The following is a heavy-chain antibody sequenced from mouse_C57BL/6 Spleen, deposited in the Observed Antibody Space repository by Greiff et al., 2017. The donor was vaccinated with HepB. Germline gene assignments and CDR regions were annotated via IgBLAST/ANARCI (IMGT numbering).Heavy chain of an antibody. D-gene: IGHD1-1*01. CDR3: ARTVYYYGSSYGYFDV. J-gene: IGHJ1*03. V-gene: IGHV1-69*01. Sequence: QVQLQQPGAELVMPGASVKLSCKASGYTFTSYWMHWVKQRPGQGLEWIGEIDPSDSYTNYNQKFKGKSTLTVDKSYSTAYMQLSSLTSEDSAVYYCARTVYYYGSSYGYFDVWGTGTTVTVSS. CDR1: GYTFTSYW. CDR2: IDPSDSYT.